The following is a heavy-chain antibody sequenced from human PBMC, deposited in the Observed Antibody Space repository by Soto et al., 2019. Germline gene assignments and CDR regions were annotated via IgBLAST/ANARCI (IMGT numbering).Heavy chain of an antibody. D-gene: IGHD5-18*01. Sequence: PGGSLRLSCAATGFTFSDYYMSWLRQTPGKGLEWVSYISGSGTTIYYIDSVKVRFTTSRDNAKNSLYLQMNSLRAEDTAVYYCARGRYSYRVFGYWGQGALVTVSS. J-gene: IGHJ4*02. CDR3: ARGRYSYRVFGY. V-gene: IGHV3-11*01. CDR1: GFTFSDYY. CDR2: ISGSGTTI.